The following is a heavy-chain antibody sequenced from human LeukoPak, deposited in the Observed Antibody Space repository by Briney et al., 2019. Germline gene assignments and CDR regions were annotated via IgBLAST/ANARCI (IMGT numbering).Heavy chain of an antibody. Sequence: ASVKVSCKASGYTFTGYYMHWVRQAPGQGLEWMGWINPNSGGTNYAQEFQGRVTITRDTSASTAYMELSSLRSEDMAVYYCARETQPYYDSSGYLFDYWGQGTLVTVSS. CDR3: ARETQPYYDSSGYLFDY. J-gene: IGHJ4*02. CDR1: GYTFTGYY. D-gene: IGHD3-22*01. V-gene: IGHV1-2*02. CDR2: INPNSGGT.